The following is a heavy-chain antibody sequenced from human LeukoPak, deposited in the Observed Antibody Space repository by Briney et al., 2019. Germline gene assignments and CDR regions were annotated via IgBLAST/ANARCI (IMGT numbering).Heavy chain of an antibody. CDR2: ISYDGSNK. V-gene: IGHV3-30*18. CDR3: AKGTPDYYYGMDV. Sequence: GRSLRLSCAASGFTFSSYGMHWVRQAPGKGLEWVAVISYDGSNKYYADSVKGRFTISRDNSKNTLYLQMNSLRAEDTAVYYCAKGTPDYYYGMDVWGQGTTVTVSS. CDR1: GFTFSSYG. D-gene: IGHD2-2*01. J-gene: IGHJ6*02.